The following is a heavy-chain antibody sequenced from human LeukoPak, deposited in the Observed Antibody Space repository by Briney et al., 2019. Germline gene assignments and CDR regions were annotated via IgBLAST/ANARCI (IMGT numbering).Heavy chain of an antibody. V-gene: IGHV1-2*02. CDR1: GYTFTGYY. J-gene: IGHJ5*02. CDR3: ARTYYYDSSGIYNWFDP. D-gene: IGHD3-22*01. Sequence: ASVKVSCKASGYTFTGYYMHWVRQAPGQGLEWMGWINPNIGGTNYAQKFQGRVTMTRDTSISTAYMELSRLRSDDTAVYYCARTYYYDSSGIYNWFDPWGQGTLVTVSS. CDR2: INPNIGGT.